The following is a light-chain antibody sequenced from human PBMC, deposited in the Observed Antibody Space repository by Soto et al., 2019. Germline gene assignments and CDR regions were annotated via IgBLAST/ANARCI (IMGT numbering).Light chain of an antibody. J-gene: IGLJ2*01. Sequence: QSALTQPASVSGSPGQSITISCTGSSSDVGGYNYVSWYQQHPGKAPKLMIYEVSNRPSGVSYRFYGSKSGTPASLTISGLHAEDEDDYYCGSYTSRRTRVFGGGTQLTVL. CDR1: SSDVGGYNY. V-gene: IGLV2-14*01. CDR3: GSYTSRRTRV. CDR2: EVS.